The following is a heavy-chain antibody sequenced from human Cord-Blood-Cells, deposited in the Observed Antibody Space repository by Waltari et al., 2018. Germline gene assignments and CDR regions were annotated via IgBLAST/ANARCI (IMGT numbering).Heavy chain of an antibody. D-gene: IGHD3-22*01. CDR3: ATDPAQDSSGYYYDY. V-gene: IGHV1-24*01. Sequence: QVQLVQSAAEVKQPVASVKLACKVSGHTLTQLSMQPVRPAPGKGLEWMGGFDPEGGETIYAQKFQGRVTMTEDTSTDTAYMELSSLRSEDTAVYYCATDPAQDSSGYYYDYWGQGTLVTVSS. CDR2: FDPEGGET. CDR1: GHTLTQLS. J-gene: IGHJ4*02.